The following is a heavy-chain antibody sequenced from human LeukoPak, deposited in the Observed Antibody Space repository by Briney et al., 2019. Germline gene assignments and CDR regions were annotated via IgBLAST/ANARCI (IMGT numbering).Heavy chain of an antibody. CDR3: AHRQRQLGLYCFAY. V-gene: IGHV2-5*02. J-gene: IGHJ4*02. CDR1: GFSLDTNGVG. D-gene: IGHD6-25*01. Sequence: SGPTLVKPTQTLTLTCTLSGFSLDTNGVGVGWIRQPPGKPLEWLALIYWDDDKRYSPSLKSRLAITEDTSKNQVVLTMTNMDPGDTATYYCAHRQRQLGLYCFAYWGQGTLVTVSS. CDR2: IYWDDDK.